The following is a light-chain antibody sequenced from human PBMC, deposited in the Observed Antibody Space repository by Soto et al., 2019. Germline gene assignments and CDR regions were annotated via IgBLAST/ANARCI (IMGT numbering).Light chain of an antibody. CDR1: SSDVGGYNY. J-gene: IGLJ1*01. Sequence: QSALTQPASVSGSPGQSITISCTGTSSDVGGYNYVSWYQQHPGKAPKLMIYAVNNRPSGVSNRFSGSKSGNTASLTISGLQAEDEADYYCSSYTRNTALVFGPGTKLTVL. CDR3: SSYTRNTALV. V-gene: IGLV2-14*01. CDR2: AVN.